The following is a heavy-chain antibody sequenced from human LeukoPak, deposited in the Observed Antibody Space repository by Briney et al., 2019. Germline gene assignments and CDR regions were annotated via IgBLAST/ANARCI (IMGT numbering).Heavy chain of an antibody. CDR2: IYYSGST. CDR3: ARGYYDSSGYYYGYFQH. Sequence: NSSETLSLTCTVSGGSISSSSYYWGWIRQPPGKGLEWIGSIYYSGSTYYNPSLKSRVTISVDTSKNQFSLKLSSVTAADTAVYYCARGYYDSSGYYYGYFQHWGQGTLVTVSS. CDR1: GGSISSSSYY. V-gene: IGHV4-39*01. D-gene: IGHD3-22*01. J-gene: IGHJ1*01.